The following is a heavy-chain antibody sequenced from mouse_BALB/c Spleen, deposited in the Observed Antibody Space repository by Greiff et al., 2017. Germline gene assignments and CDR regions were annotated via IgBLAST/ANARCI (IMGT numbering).Heavy chain of an antibody. V-gene: IGHV5-6*01. J-gene: IGHJ4*01. CDR3: ARRRDYYGSYAMDY. CDR2: ISSGGSYT. D-gene: IGHD1-1*01. Sequence: VHVKQSGGDLVKPGGSLKLSCAASGFTFSSYGMSWVRQTPDKRLEWVATISSGGSYTYYPDSVKGRFTISRDNAKNTLYLQMSSLKSEDTAMYYCARRRDYYGSYAMDYWGQGTSVTVSS. CDR1: GFTFSSYG.